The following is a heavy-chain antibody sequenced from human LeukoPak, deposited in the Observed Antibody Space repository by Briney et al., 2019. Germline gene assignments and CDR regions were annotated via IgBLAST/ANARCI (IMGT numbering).Heavy chain of an antibody. D-gene: IGHD3-3*01. V-gene: IGHV1-46*01. J-gene: IGHJ5*02. CDR1: GYTFTSNY. CDR3: ARDKGPYDFWGGYYLGSNWFDP. CDR2: IYPRDGST. Sequence: ASVKVSCKASGYTFTSNYIHWVRQAPGQGLEWMGMIYPRDGSTSYAQKFQGRVTVTRDTSTSTAYMELSSLRSEDTAVYYCARDKGPYDFWGGYYLGSNWFDPWGQGTLVTVSS.